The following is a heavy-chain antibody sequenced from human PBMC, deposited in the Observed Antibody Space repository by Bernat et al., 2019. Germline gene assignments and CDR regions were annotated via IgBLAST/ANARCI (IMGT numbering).Heavy chain of an antibody. CDR3: ARASDDYGDYVRPYTGTGYGMDA. J-gene: IGHJ6*02. CDR2: ITSSSSTI. V-gene: IGHV3-48*02. CDR1: GFTFSSYS. Sequence: EVQVVESGGGLVQPGGSLRLACAASGFTFSSYSMNWVRQAPGKGLEWVSYITSSSSTIFYADSVKGRFTISRDNAKNSLYLQMNSLRDEDMAVYYCARASDDYGDYVRPYTGTGYGMDAWGQGTTVTVSS. D-gene: IGHD4-17*01.